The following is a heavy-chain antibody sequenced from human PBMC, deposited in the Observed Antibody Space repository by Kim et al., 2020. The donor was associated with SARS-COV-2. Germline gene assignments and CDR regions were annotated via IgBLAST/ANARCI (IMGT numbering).Heavy chain of an antibody. D-gene: IGHD3-3*01. CDR1: GGSISSYY. V-gene: IGHV4-59*01. CDR2: IYYSGST. J-gene: IGHJ4*02. CDR3: ARGAVQHYDFWSGYYTGGVPFDY. Sequence: SETLSLTCTVSGGSISSYYWSWIRQPPGKGLEWIGYIYYSGSTNYNPSLKSRVTISVDTSKNQFSLKLSSVTAADTAVYYCARGAVQHYDFWSGYYTGGVPFDYWGQGTLVTVSS.